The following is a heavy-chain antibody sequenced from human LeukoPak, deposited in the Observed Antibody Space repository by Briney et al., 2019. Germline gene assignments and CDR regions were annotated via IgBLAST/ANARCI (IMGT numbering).Heavy chain of an antibody. D-gene: IGHD6-25*01. V-gene: IGHV3-30*18. Sequence: AGGSLRLSCAASGFTFSSYGMHWVRQAPGKGLEWVAVISYDGSDKYYADSVKGRFTISRDNSKNTLYLQMNSLRAEDTAVYYCAKGGSSVAHWFDPWGQGTLVTVSS. CDR1: GFTFSSYG. CDR3: AKGGSSVAHWFDP. CDR2: ISYDGSDK. J-gene: IGHJ5*02.